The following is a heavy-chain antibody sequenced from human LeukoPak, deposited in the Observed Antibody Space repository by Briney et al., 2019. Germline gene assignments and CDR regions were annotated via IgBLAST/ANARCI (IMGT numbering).Heavy chain of an antibody. Sequence: ASVKVSCKVSGYTLTELSMHWVRQAPGKGLEWMGGFDPEDGETIYAQKFQGRVTMTEDTSTDTAYMELSSLRSEDTAVYYCATVETVIVGAKKLYYYYGMDVWGQGTTVTVSS. V-gene: IGHV1-24*01. CDR2: FDPEDGET. D-gene: IGHD1-26*01. CDR1: GYTLTELS. CDR3: ATVETVIVGAKKLYYYYGMDV. J-gene: IGHJ6*02.